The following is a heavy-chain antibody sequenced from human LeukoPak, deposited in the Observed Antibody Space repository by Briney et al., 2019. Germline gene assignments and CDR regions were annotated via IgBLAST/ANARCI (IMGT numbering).Heavy chain of an antibody. CDR3: ARDRTAQLYDYGAKNAFDI. CDR2: ISSSSSYI. D-gene: IGHD4-17*01. J-gene: IGHJ3*02. V-gene: IGHV3-21*01. Sequence: PGGSLRLSCAASGFTFSSYSMNWVRQAPGEGLEWVSSISSSSSYIYYADSVKGRFTISRDNAKNSLYLQMNSLRAEDTAVYYCARDRTAQLYDYGAKNAFDIWGQGTMVTVSS. CDR1: GFTFSSYS.